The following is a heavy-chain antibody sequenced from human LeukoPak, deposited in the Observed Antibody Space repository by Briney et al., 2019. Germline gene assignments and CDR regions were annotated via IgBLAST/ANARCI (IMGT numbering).Heavy chain of an antibody. D-gene: IGHD3-16*01. V-gene: IGHV5-51*01. CDR1: GYSFTSYW. CDR3: ARPHRGTTNQFDY. Sequence: GESLKISCKGSGYSFTSYWIGRVRQMPGKGLKWMGIIYPGDSDTRYSPSFQGQVTISADKSISTAYLQWSSLKASDTAMYYCARPHRGTTNQFDYWGQGTLVTVSS. J-gene: IGHJ4*02. CDR2: IYPGDSDT.